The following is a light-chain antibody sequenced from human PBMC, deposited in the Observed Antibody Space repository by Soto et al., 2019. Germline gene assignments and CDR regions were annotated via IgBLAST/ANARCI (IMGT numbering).Light chain of an antibody. CDR3: GAWDTSLTTVL. CDR1: RSNIGHNY. Sequence: QSVLTQPPSVSAAPGQKVTISCSGSRSNIGHNYVSWYRPLPGTAPKLLIYDNHKRPSGIPDRFSGSQSGTSATLGITGLQTGDEADYYCGAWDTSLTTVLFGGGTKVTVL. CDR2: DNH. V-gene: IGLV1-51*01. J-gene: IGLJ2*01.